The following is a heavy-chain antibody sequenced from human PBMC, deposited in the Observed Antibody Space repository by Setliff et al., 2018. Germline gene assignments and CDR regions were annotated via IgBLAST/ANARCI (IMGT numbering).Heavy chain of an antibody. J-gene: IGHJ3*02. Sequence: PSETLSLTCTVSGGSINNGSYYWSWIRQPAGKGLEWIGHIYTSGSTSYIPSLKSRVSISIDTSKNQFSLKLSSVTAADTAVHYCVRHIIIRSPTTSNAFDIWGQGTMVTVSS. CDR2: IYTSGST. CDR1: GGSINNGSYY. D-gene: IGHD3-3*01. V-gene: IGHV4-61*09. CDR3: VRHIIIRSPTTSNAFDI.